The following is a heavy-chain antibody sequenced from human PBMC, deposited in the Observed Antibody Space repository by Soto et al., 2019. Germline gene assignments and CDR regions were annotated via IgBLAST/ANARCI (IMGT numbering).Heavy chain of an antibody. CDR2: ISWNSGSI. V-gene: IGHV3-9*01. J-gene: IGHJ3*02. D-gene: IGHD6-19*01. Sequence: EVQLVESGGGLVQPGRSLRLSCAASGFTFDDYAMHWVRQAPGKGLEWVSGISWNSGSIGYADSVKGRFTISRDNAKNSLYLQMNSLRAEDTALYYCAKEKVAGTFDAFDIWGQGTMVTVSS. CDR1: GFTFDDYA. CDR3: AKEKVAGTFDAFDI.